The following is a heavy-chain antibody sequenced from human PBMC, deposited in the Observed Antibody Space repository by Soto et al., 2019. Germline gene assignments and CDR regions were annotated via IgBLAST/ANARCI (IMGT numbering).Heavy chain of an antibody. CDR1: GGTFSSHG. CDR2: LIPIFGTA. CDR3: ALTGGRGHYYNVMDV. Sequence: QVQLVQSGADVKKPGSSVKVSFKASGGTFSSHGISWVRQAPGQGLEWMGGLIPIFGTANYAQKFQGRVMIIADESTSTAYLELRSLRSADTAVYYSALTGGRGHYYNVMDVWGQGITVTVSS. D-gene: IGHD1-26*01. V-gene: IGHV1-69*12. J-gene: IGHJ6*02.